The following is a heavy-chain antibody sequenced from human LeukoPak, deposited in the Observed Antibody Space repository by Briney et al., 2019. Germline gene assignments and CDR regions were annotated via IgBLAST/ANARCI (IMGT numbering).Heavy chain of an antibody. J-gene: IGHJ3*02. D-gene: IGHD6-19*01. V-gene: IGHV3-9*03. CDR2: ISWNSGSI. Sequence: GGSLRLSCAASGFTFDDYAMHWVRQAPGKGLEWVSGISWNSGSIGYADSVKGRFTISRDNAKNSLYLQMNSLRAEDMALNYCAIDLAVAGPGWDAFDIWGQGTMVTVSS. CDR1: GFTFDDYA. CDR3: AIDLAVAGPGWDAFDI.